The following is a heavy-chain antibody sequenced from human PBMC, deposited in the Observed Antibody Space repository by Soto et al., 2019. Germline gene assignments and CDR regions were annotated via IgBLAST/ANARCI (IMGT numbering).Heavy chain of an antibody. Sequence: QVQLVESGGGLVKPGGSLRLSCAASGFTFSDYYMSWIRQAPGTGLEWVSYISSSSSYTNYADSVKGRFTISRDNAKNSLYLQMNSLRAEDTAVYYCASSDDSSGYLSGYFDLWGRGTLVTVSS. CDR2: ISSSSSYT. J-gene: IGHJ2*01. CDR1: GFTFSDYY. D-gene: IGHD3-22*01. V-gene: IGHV3-11*06. CDR3: ASSDDSSGYLSGYFDL.